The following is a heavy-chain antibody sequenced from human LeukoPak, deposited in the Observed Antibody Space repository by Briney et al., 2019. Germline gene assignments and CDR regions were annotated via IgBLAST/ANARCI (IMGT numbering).Heavy chain of an antibody. CDR3: ARESPYSSSSNAFDF. CDR2: IYTSGST. V-gene: IGHV4-4*07. CDR1: GGSISSYF. Sequence: KPSETLSLTCTVSGGSISSYFWSWIRQPAGKGLEWIGRIYTSGSTNYNPSLKSRVTMSVEMSKNQFSLKLSSVTAADTAVYYCARESPYSSSSNAFDFWGQGTMVTVSS. J-gene: IGHJ3*01. D-gene: IGHD6-6*01.